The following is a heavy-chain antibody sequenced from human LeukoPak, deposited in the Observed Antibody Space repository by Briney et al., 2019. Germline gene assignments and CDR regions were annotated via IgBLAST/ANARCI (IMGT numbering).Heavy chain of an antibody. CDR3: ARGDSSTSFDY. Sequence: PGGSXXLSCAASGFTFSSYSMNWVXQAPGKGLEWVSSISSSSSYIYYADSVKGRFTISRDNAKNSLYLQMNSLRAEDTAVYYCARGDSSTSFDYWGQGTLVTVSS. J-gene: IGHJ4*02. CDR1: GFTFSSYS. CDR2: ISSSSSYI. V-gene: IGHV3-21*01. D-gene: IGHD2-2*01.